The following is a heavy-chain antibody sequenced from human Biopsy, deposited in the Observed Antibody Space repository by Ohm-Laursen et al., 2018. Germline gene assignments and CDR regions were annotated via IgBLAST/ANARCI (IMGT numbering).Heavy chain of an antibody. Sequence: SQTLSLTCTVSGGSITSYYRSWIRQPPGKRLEWIGYIYYSGSTNYNPSLKSQVTISEDRSKNQFSLKLNSVTAADTAVYYCGRREVVITHDAFDTWGQGTMVTVSS. CDR2: IYYSGST. V-gene: IGHV4-59*08. J-gene: IGHJ3*02. CDR1: GGSITSYY. D-gene: IGHD3-22*01. CDR3: GRREVVITHDAFDT.